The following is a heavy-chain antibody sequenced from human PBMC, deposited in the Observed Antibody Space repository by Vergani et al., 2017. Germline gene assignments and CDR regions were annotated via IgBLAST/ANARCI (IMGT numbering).Heavy chain of an antibody. V-gene: IGHV1-69*01. CDR2: IIPIFGTA. CDR1: GGTFSSYA. J-gene: IGHJ6*03. D-gene: IGHD3-3*01. CDR3: ARNRGEWLNGPNYYYYYMDV. Sequence: QVQLVQSGAEVKKPGSSVKVSCKASGGTFSSYAISWVRQAPGQVLEWMGGIIPIFGTANYAQKFQGRVTITADESTSTAYMELSSLRSEDTAVYYCARNRGEWLNGPNYYYYYMDVWGKGTTVTVSS.